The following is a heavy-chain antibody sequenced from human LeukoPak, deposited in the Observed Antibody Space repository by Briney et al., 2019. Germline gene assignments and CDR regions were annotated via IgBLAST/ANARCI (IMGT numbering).Heavy chain of an antibody. D-gene: IGHD6-13*01. CDR3: ARAISSSWSGRDYGMDV. V-gene: IGHV3-21*01. Sequence: PGGSLRLSCAASGFTFSSYSMNWVRQPPGKGLEWVSSINSSSSYIYYADSVNGRSTSSRDNTKISLYLQMNSLRAEDTAVYYCARAISSSWSGRDYGMDVWGQGTTVTVSS. CDR2: INSSSSYI. J-gene: IGHJ6*02. CDR1: GFTFSSYS.